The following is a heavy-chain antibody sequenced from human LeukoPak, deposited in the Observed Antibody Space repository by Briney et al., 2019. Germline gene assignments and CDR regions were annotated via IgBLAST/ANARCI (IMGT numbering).Heavy chain of an antibody. J-gene: IGHJ4*02. CDR3: ARDHSGSSSSSFDFDY. V-gene: IGHV1-8*01. Sequence: ASVKVSCKASGYTFTSYDINWVRQAAGQGLEWMGWMNPNSGNTGYAQKFQGRVTMTRNTSISTAYMELSSLRSEDTAVYYCARDHSGSSSSSFDFDYWGQGTLVTVSS. CDR2: MNPNSGNT. CDR1: GYTFTSYD. D-gene: IGHD6-6*01.